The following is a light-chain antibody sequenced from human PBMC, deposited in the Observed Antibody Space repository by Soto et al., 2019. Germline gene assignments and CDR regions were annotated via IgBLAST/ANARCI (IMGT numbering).Light chain of an antibody. CDR3: QQRSNWYT. CDR1: QSVSSY. J-gene: IGKJ2*01. V-gene: IGKV3-11*01. CDR2: DAS. Sequence: EIVLTQSPATLSLSPGERATLSCRASQSVSSYLAWYQQKPGQAPMLLIYDASNRATGIPARFSGSGSGTDFTLTISSLEPEYFAVYYCQQRSNWYTFGQGTKLEIK.